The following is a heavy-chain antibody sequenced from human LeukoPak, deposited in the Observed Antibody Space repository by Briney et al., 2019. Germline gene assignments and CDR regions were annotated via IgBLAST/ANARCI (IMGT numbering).Heavy chain of an antibody. CDR1: GGSISTYY. V-gene: IGHV4-34*01. Sequence: PSETLSLTCTVSGGSISTYYWSWIRQPPGKGWEWIGEINHSGSTNYNPSLKSRVTISVDTSKNQFSLKLSSVTAADTAVYYCASSLAVAGIDYWGQGTLVTVSS. J-gene: IGHJ4*02. CDR3: ASSLAVAGIDY. CDR2: INHSGST. D-gene: IGHD6-19*01.